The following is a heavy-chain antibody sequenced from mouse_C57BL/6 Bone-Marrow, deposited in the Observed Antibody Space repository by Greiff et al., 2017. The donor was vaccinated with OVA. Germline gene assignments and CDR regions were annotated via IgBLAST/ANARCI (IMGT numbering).Heavy chain of an antibody. CDR2: INPNNGGT. Sequence: EVQLQQSGPELVKPGASVKISCKASGYTFTDYYMNWVKQSHGKSLEWIGDINPNNGGTSYNQKFKGKATLTVDKSSSTAYMELRSLTSEDSAVYYCARDWGFAYWGQGTLVTVSA. V-gene: IGHV1-26*01. J-gene: IGHJ3*01. CDR1: GYTFTDYY. CDR3: ARDWGFAY. D-gene: IGHD4-1*01.